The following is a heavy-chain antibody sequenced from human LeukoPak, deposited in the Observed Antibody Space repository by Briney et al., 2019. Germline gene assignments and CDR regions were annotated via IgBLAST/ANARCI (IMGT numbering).Heavy chain of an antibody. D-gene: IGHD3-10*01. V-gene: IGHV3-23*01. CDR3: ANTIVRGVASMDV. Sequence: GGSLRLSCAASGFTFSRAWMSWVRQAPGKGLEWVSAISGSGGSTYYADAVKGRFIISRDNSRNTLYLQMHSLGAEDTAVYYCANTIVRGVASMDVWGQGTTVTVSS. CDR2: ISGSGGST. CDR1: GFTFSRAW. J-gene: IGHJ6*02.